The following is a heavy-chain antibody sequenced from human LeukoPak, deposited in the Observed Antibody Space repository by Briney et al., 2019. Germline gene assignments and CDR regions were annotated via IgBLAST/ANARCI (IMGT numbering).Heavy chain of an antibody. CDR3: ARHGVGTYSSGWNPKHHRYYFDY. D-gene: IGHD6-19*01. V-gene: IGHV4-4*09. CDR2: IYTSGRT. Sequence: TLSLTCTVSGGSISSYYWSWIRQPPGKGLEGIGYIYTSGRTNYNPSLKSRVTISVDTSKNQFSLKLSSVTAADTAVYYCARHGVGTYSSGWNPKHHRYYFDYWGQGTLVTVSS. CDR1: GGSISSYY. J-gene: IGHJ4*02.